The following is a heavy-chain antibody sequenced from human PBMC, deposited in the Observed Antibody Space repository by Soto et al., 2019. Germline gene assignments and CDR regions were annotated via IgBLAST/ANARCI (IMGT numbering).Heavy chain of an antibody. CDR1: GFTFDDYA. CDR3: AKGRGYTYSGGSALDC. CDR2: ISWNSGNI. J-gene: IGHJ4*02. V-gene: IGHV3-9*01. Sequence: EVQLVESGGGLVQPGRSLRLSCAASGFTFDDYAVHWVRQAPGKGMEWVSGISWNSGNIDYADFVKGRFTISRDNAKNSRFLQMNSLRTVYTGLYYCAKGRGYTYSGGSALDCWGQGTLVAVSS. D-gene: IGHD5-18*01.